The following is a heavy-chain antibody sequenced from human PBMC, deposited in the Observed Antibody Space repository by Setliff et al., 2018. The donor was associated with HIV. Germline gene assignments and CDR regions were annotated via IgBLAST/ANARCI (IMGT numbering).Heavy chain of an antibody. J-gene: IGHJ3*02. CDR1: GGSSRTYS. D-gene: IGHD3-10*01. Sequence: SVKVSCKASGGSSRTYSINWVRQAPGQGLEWMGQFIAVLDITSYAQKFQGRLTITADESTSTMYMELTGLRFDDTAVYYCAGPRGDEAFDIWGQGAMVTVSS. V-gene: IGHV1-69*10. CDR3: AGPRGDEAFDI. CDR2: FIAVLDIT.